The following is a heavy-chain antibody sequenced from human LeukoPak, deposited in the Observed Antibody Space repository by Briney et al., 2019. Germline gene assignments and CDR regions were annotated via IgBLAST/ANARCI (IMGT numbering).Heavy chain of an antibody. Sequence: ASVKVSCKASGGTFSSYAISWVRQAPGQGLEWMGGIIPIFGTANYAQKFQGRVTITADESTSTAYMELSSLRSEDTAVYYCARDWEEYSGGYANGYWGQGTLVTVSS. CDR2: IIPIFGTA. CDR3: ARDWEEYSGGYANGY. D-gene: IGHD1-26*01. CDR1: GGTFSSYA. V-gene: IGHV1-69*13. J-gene: IGHJ4*02.